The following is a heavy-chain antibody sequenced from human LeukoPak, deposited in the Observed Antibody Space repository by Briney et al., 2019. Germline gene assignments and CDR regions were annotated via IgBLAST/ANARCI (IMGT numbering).Heavy chain of an antibody. Sequence: SETLSLTCAVYGVSFSGYYWSWIRQPPGKGLEWIGEINHSGSTNYNPSLKSRVTISVDTSKNQFSLKLSSVTAADTAVYYCARPNYCSSTSCPPTYYYGMDVWGQGTTVTVSS. D-gene: IGHD2-2*01. CDR3: ARPNYCSSTSCPPTYYYGMDV. CDR2: INHSGST. CDR1: GVSFSGYY. J-gene: IGHJ6*02. V-gene: IGHV4-34*01.